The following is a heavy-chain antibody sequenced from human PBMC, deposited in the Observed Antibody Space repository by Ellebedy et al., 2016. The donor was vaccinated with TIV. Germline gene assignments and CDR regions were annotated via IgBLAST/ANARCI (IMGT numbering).Heavy chain of an antibody. V-gene: IGHV3-7*03. CDR3: ARGDASGWHIDD. J-gene: IGHJ4*02. CDR1: GFTFNDFW. Sequence: GESLKISCATSGFTFNDFWMNWVRQAPGRGLEWVARIKHDGSEKYYVDSVKGRFTISRDNAKNSLSLQMNGLRAEDTAVYYCARGDASGWHIDDWGQGTLVSVSS. CDR2: IKHDGSEK. D-gene: IGHD6-19*01.